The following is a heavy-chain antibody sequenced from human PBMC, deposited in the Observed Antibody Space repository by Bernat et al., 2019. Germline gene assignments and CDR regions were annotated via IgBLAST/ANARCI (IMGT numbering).Heavy chain of an antibody. CDR2: ISSSSST. Sequence: QVQLVESGGGLVKPGGSLRLSCTASGFTFSDYYMSWIRKAPGKGLEWVSYISSSSSTYADSVKGRFTISRDDAKNSLYLQMNSLRAEDTAVYYCARDVTVWGQGTLVTVSS. V-gene: IGHV3-11*01. D-gene: IGHD4-17*01. CDR1: GFTFSDYY. CDR3: ARDVTV. J-gene: IGHJ4*02.